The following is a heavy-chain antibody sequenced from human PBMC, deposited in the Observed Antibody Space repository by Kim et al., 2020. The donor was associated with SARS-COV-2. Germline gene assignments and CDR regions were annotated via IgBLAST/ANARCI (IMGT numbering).Heavy chain of an antibody. D-gene: IGHD2-15*01. CDR2: IYYSGST. Sequence: SETLSLTCTVSGGSISSSSYYWGWIRQPPGKGLEWIGSIYYSGSTYYNPSLKSRVTISVDTSKNQFSLKLSSVTAADTAVYYCARARSGPRSHTYYNYYYGMDVWGQGTTVTVSS. V-gene: IGHV4-39*07. CDR1: GGSISSSSYY. CDR3: ARARSGPRSHTYYNYYYGMDV. J-gene: IGHJ6*01.